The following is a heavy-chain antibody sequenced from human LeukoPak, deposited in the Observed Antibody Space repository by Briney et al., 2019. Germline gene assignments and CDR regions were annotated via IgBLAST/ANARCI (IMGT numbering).Heavy chain of an antibody. Sequence: TSETLSLTCTVSGYSISSGYFWGWIRQPPGKGLEWIGNIYHSGSTYYNPSLKSRVTLSVDTSKNQFSLKLNSVTAADTAVYYCARQRGRNWFDPWGQGTLVTVSS. D-gene: IGHD3-16*01. J-gene: IGHJ5*02. CDR3: ARQRGRNWFDP. V-gene: IGHV4-38-2*02. CDR1: GYSISSGYF. CDR2: IYHSGST.